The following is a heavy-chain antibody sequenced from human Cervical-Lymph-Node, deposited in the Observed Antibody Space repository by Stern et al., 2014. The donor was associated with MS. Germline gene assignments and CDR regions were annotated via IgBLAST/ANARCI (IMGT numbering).Heavy chain of an antibody. Sequence: MQLVESGAEIRKPGASVKISCEASGYTFTTYYIHWVRQAPGQGLEWVALFNPSGGKSTYAQRFQGRVTVTGDTSTSTVSLELTGLTSEDTAVYYCARVLSLATSDSWGQGTLVIVSS. V-gene: IGHV1-46*01. D-gene: IGHD1-1*01. CDR2: FNPSGGKS. CDR1: GYTFTTYY. J-gene: IGHJ4*02. CDR3: ARVLSLATSDS.